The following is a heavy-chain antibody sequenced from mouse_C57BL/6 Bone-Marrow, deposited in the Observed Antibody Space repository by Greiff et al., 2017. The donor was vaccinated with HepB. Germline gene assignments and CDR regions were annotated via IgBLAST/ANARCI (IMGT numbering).Heavy chain of an antibody. CDR2: INPYNGVT. V-gene: IGHV1-19*01. J-gene: IGHJ3*01. CDR3: ARGGSSYFPWFAY. CDR1: GYTFTDYY. Sequence: VQLQQSGPVLVKPGASVKMSCKASGYTFTDYYMNWVKQSHGKSLEWMGVINPYNGVTSYNQQFNGTATLTVDKSSSTAYMELNSLTSDDSAVYYCARGGSSYFPWFAYWGQGTLVTVSA. D-gene: IGHD1-1*01.